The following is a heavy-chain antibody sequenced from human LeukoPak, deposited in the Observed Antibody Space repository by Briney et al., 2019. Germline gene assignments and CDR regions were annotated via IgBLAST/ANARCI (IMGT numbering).Heavy chain of an antibody. D-gene: IGHD1-7*01. CDR3: AIAYSWNYPY. CDR1: GGSFSGYY. V-gene: IGHV4-34*01. Sequence: SETLSLTCAVYGGSFSGYYWSWIRQPPGKGLEWIGEINHSGSTNYNPSLKSRVTISVDTSKNQFSLKLSSVTAADTAVYYCAIAYSWNYPYWGQGTLVTVSS. CDR2: INHSGST. J-gene: IGHJ4*02.